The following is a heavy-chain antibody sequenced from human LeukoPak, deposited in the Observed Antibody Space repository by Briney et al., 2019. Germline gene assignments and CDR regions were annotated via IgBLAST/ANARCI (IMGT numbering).Heavy chain of an antibody. V-gene: IGHV3-7*01. Sequence: PGGSLRLSCAASGFTFSSYWMSWVRQAPGKGLEWVANIAQDGSEENYVDSLKGRFTISRDNAQNSLSLEMNSLRAEDTAVYYCARAAVAGLNWFDPWGQGTPVTVSS. CDR1: GFTFSSYW. D-gene: IGHD6-19*01. CDR2: IAQDGSEE. J-gene: IGHJ5*02. CDR3: ARAAVAGLNWFDP.